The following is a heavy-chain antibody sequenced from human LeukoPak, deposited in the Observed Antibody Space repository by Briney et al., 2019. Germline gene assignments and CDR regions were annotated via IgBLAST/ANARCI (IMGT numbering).Heavy chain of an antibody. J-gene: IGHJ6*03. Sequence: PSETLSLTCAVYGGSFSGYYWSWIRQPPGKGLEWIGEINHSGSTNYNPSLKSRATISVDTSKNQFSLKLSSVTAADTAVYYCARIKGYYYYYMDVWGKGTTVTVSS. V-gene: IGHV4-34*01. CDR2: INHSGST. CDR1: GGSFSGYY. CDR3: ARIKGYYYYYMDV.